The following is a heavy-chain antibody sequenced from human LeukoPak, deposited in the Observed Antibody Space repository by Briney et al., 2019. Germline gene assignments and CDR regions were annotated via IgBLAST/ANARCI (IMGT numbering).Heavy chain of an antibody. CDR2: IFRGGTVI. V-gene: IGHV3-48*03. J-gene: IGHJ3*01. Sequence: GGSLRLSCAASGFTVSSNYMNWVRQAPGKGLEWVSYIFRGGTVIYYADSVKGRFTISRDDAKNSLYLQMNSLRAEDTAVYYCARGADYHSGSYYAFDVWGQGTMVTVSS. D-gene: IGHD3-10*01. CDR1: GFTVSSNY. CDR3: ARGADYHSGSYYAFDV.